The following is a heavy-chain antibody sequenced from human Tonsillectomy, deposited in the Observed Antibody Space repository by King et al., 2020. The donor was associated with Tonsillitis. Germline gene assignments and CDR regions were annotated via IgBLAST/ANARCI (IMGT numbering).Heavy chain of an antibody. D-gene: IGHD7-27*01. J-gene: IGHJ6*03. V-gene: IGHV3-30*18. CDR2: ISYDGSTK. CDR3: AKDLXGGDNSYYYMDV. Sequence: VQLVESGGGVVQPGRSLXLSCAXSGFSFSTSGMHWVRQAPGKGLEWVALISYDGSTKYYGDSVKGRFTISRDNFKNTLYLEMTSLKAEDTVGYYCAKDLXGGDNSYYYMDVWGKGTTVTVSS. CDR1: GFSFSTSG.